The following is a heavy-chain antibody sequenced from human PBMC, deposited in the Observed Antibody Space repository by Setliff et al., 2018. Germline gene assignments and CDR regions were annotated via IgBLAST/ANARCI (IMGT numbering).Heavy chain of an antibody. Sequence: GESLKISCAASGFTFSSYAMSWVRQAPGKGLEWVSAISGSSGNTFYADSVKGRFTISRDNSKNTLYLQMNSLRAEDTAVYYCASLSRSYYDASGYFSNPFDIWGQGTVVTVSS. V-gene: IGHV3-23*01. J-gene: IGHJ3*02. CDR2: ISGSSGNT. D-gene: IGHD3-22*01. CDR1: GFTFSSYA. CDR3: ASLSRSYYDASGYFSNPFDI.